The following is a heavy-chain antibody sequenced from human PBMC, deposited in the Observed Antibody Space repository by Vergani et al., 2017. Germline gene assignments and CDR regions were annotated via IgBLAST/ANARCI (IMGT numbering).Heavy chain of an antibody. CDR3: ARAGGEITIHYYYYYMDV. Sequence: QVQLVQSGAEVKKPGSSVKVSFKASGGTFSSYAISWVRQAPGQGLEWMGGIIPIFGTANYAQKFQGRVTITAEESTSTAYMELSSLRSEDTAVYYCARAGGEITIHYYYYYMDVWGKGTTVTVSS. CDR2: IIPIFGTA. D-gene: IGHD3-3*01. CDR1: GGTFSSYA. J-gene: IGHJ6*03. V-gene: IGHV1-69*01.